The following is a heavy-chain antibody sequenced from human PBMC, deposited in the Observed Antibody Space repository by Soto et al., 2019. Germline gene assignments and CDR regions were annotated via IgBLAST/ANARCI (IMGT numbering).Heavy chain of an antibody. D-gene: IGHD3-16*02. CDR1: GYTFTSYG. CDR3: ARSFGVRLGELSPLEVDY. Sequence: QVQLVQSGAEVKKPGASVKVSCKASGYTFTSYGISWVRQAPGQGLEWMGWISAYNGNTNYAQKLQGRVTRTTDTSTSTAYRELRSLRADDTAVYYCARSFGVRLGELSPLEVDYWGQGTLVTVSS. J-gene: IGHJ4*02. V-gene: IGHV1-18*04. CDR2: ISAYNGNT.